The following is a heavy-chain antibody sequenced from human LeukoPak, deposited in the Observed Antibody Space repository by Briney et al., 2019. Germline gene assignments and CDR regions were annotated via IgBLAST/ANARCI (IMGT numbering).Heavy chain of an antibody. V-gene: IGHV3-7*03. CDR2: IKPDESEK. CDR1: GFTFSNYG. Sequence: GGSLRLSCIASGFTFSNYGMHWVRQAPGKGLEWVANIKPDESEKYYVGSVKGRFTISRDNAKNSLYLQMNSLRAEDTAVYYCAKWGPYDILTGRINWGQGTLVTVSS. CDR3: AKWGPYDILTGRIN. D-gene: IGHD3-9*01. J-gene: IGHJ4*02.